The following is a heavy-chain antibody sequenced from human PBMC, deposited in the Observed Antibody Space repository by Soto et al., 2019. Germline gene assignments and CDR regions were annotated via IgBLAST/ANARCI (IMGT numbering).Heavy chain of an antibody. CDR2: ISGSGGST. CDR3: YCSGGSCYLDY. Sequence: EVQLLESGGGLVQPGGSLRLSCAASGFTFSSYAMSWVRQAPGKGLEWVSAISGSGGSTYYANSVKGRFTISRDNSKNTLYLQMNSLRAEDTAVYYCYCSGGSCYLDYWGQGTLVTVSA. V-gene: IGHV3-23*01. D-gene: IGHD2-15*01. J-gene: IGHJ4*02. CDR1: GFTFSSYA.